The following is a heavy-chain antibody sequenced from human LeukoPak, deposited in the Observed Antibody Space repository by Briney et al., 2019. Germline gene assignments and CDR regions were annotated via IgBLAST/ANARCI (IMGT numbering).Heavy chain of an antibody. CDR3: ARDLLVGATDPEYFQH. J-gene: IGHJ1*01. Sequence: ASVKVSCKASGYTFTSYGISWVRQAPGQGLEWMGWFSAYNGNTNYAQKLQGRVTMTTDTSTSTAYMELRSLRSDDTAVYYCARDLLVGATDPEYFQHWGQGTLVTVSS. D-gene: IGHD1-26*01. CDR2: FSAYNGNT. V-gene: IGHV1-18*01. CDR1: GYTFTSYG.